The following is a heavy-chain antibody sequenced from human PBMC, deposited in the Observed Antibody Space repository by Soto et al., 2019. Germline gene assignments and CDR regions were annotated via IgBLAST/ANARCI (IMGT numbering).Heavy chain of an antibody. CDR2: TFLGDFNS. D-gene: IGHD2-15*01. CDR3: ARLDYIVTAVNIPTGPFDT. Sequence: GESLKISCKGFGYTFKAYWIGWVCQMPGKGLEGMAVTFLGDFNSRYSASSQSHVTISAQQSSSTAHLEWNTLKASDSAMYSCARLDYIVTAVNIPTGPFDTWGQRPPVTVSS. CDR1: GYTFKAYW. V-gene: IGHV5-51*01. J-gene: IGHJ4*02.